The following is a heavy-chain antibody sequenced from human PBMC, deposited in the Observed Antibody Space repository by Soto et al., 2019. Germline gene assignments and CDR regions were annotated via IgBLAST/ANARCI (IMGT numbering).Heavy chain of an antibody. J-gene: IGHJ5*02. V-gene: IGHV3-33*01. Sequence: QVQLVESGGGVVQPGRSLRLSCAASGFTFSSYGMHWVRQAPGKGLEWVAVIWDDGSNKYYADSVKGRFTISRDNSKNTLYLQMNSLRDEDTAVYYCASDHTEYCRGGSCYWFDPWGQGTQVTVSS. CDR3: ASDHTEYCRGGSCYWFDP. CDR1: GFTFSSYG. CDR2: IWDDGSNK. D-gene: IGHD2-15*01.